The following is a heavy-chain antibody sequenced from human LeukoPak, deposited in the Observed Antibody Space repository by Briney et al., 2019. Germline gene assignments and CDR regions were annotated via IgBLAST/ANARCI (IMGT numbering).Heavy chain of an antibody. D-gene: IGHD7-27*01. Sequence: PSETLSLTCTVSGGSISSYYWSWIRQPPGKGLEWIGYIYYSGSTNYNPSLKSRVTISVDTSKNQFSLKLSYVTAADTAVYFCARESSWGNFDYWGQGTLVTVTS. J-gene: IGHJ4*02. CDR3: ARESSWGNFDY. CDR2: IYYSGST. CDR1: GGSISSYY. V-gene: IGHV4-59*01.